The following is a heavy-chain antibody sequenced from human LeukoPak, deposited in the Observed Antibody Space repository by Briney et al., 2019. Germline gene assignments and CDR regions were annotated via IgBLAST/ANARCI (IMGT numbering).Heavy chain of an antibody. CDR1: GGSISSYY. CDR3: AGHDERWLQAFDY. V-gene: IGHV4-4*09. D-gene: IGHD5-24*01. Sequence: SETLSLTCTVSGGSISSYYWSWIRQPPGKGLEWIGYIYTSGSTNYNPSLKSRVTISVDTPKNQFSLKLSSVTAADTAVYYCAGHDERWLQAFDYWGQGTLVTVSS. CDR2: IYTSGST. J-gene: IGHJ4*02.